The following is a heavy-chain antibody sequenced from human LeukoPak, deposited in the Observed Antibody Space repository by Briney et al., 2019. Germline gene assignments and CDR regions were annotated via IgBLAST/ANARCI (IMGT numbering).Heavy chain of an antibody. CDR2: ISAYNGNT. V-gene: IGHV1-18*01. CDR3: ARDEKYCSSTSCYAPYYYYMDV. CDR1: GYTFTSYG. D-gene: IGHD2-2*01. J-gene: IGHJ6*03. Sequence: ASVKVSCKASGYTFTSYGISWVRQAPGQGLEWMGWISAYNGNTNYAQKLQGRVTMTTDTSTSTAYMELRSLRSDDTAVYYCARDEKYCSSTSCYAPYYYYMDVWGKGTTVTVSS.